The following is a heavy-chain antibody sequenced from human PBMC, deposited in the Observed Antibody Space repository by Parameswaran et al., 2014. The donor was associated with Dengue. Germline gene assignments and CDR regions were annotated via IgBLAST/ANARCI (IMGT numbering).Heavy chain of an antibody. CDR3: ARDLAAAAYYDYMDV. D-gene: IGHD6-13*01. J-gene: IGHJ6*03. CDR2: IYRGGST. V-gene: IGHV3-53*05. Sequence: RWIRQPPGKGLEWVSVIYRGGSTYYADSVKGRFTISRDNSKNALYLQMNSLRREDTAVYYCARDLAAAAYYDYMDVWGKGTTVTVSS.